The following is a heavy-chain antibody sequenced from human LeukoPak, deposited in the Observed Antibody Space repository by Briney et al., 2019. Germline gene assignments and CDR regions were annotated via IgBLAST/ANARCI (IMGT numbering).Heavy chain of an antibody. CDR3: ARDSGPRFDY. D-gene: IGHD6-19*01. J-gene: IGHJ4*02. CDR2: IYYSGST. V-gene: IGHV4-59*01. CDR1: GGSISSYY. Sequence: SGTLSLTCTVSGGSISSYYWSWIRQPPGKGLEWIGYIYYSGSTNYNPSLKSRVTISVDTSKNQFSLKVSSVTAADTAVYYCARDSGPRFDYWGQGTLVTVSS.